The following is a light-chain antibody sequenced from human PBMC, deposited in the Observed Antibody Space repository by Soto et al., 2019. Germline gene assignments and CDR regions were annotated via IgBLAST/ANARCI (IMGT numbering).Light chain of an antibody. Sequence: DIQMTQSPSSLSASVGDRVTISCRASQSIRNYVSWYQQKPGTAPKLLIRAASTLQSGVPSRCSGSGSGTDVTLTISSLQIEDFATYFCQQTDSTPQTFGQGTNVEI. J-gene: IGKJ1*01. CDR3: QQTDSTPQT. CDR2: AAS. V-gene: IGKV1-39*01. CDR1: QSIRNY.